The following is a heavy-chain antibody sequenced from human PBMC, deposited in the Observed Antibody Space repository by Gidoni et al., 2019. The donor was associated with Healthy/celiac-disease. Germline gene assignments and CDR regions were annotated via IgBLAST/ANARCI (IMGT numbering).Heavy chain of an antibody. D-gene: IGHD3-10*01. CDR3: ARDGEWFGELNDAFDI. Sequence: EVQLVESGGGLVKPGGSLRLSCAASGFTFSSYSMNWGRQAPGKGLEWVSSSSSSSSYIYYADSVKGRLTISRDNAKNSLYLQMNSLRAEDTAVYYCARDGEWFGELNDAFDIWGQGTMVTVSS. V-gene: IGHV3-21*01. J-gene: IGHJ3*02. CDR1: GFTFSSYS. CDR2: SSSSSSYI.